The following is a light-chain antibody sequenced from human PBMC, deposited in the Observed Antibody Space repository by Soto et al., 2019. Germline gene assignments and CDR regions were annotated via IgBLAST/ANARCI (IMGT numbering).Light chain of an antibody. V-gene: IGKV3-20*01. CDR2: AAS. J-gene: IGKJ2*01. Sequence: EIVLTQSPGTLSLSPGERATLSCRASQTVSSAYLAWYQQKPGQPPRLLIYAASNRATGIPDRFSGSGSGTDFTVTISRLEPEDFAVYYCQHYGTSALYTFGQGTKLEMK. CDR1: QTVSSAY. CDR3: QHYGTSALYT.